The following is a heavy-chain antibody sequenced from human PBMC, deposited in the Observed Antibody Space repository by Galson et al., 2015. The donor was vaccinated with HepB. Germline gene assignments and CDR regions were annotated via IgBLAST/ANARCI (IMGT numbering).Heavy chain of an antibody. D-gene: IGHD2-2*01. J-gene: IGHJ5*02. CDR2: MNPNSTYA. CDR1: GSNFISHE. Sequence: SVTVSCKASGSNFISHEINWVRQATGQGLEWMGWMNPNSTYAGYPQRFQGRVTLTKDTSISTAYLELSSLRSEDTAVYYCARGVVPAARKSWFDPWGQGTLVTVSS. V-gene: IGHV1-8*01. CDR3: ARGVVPAARKSWFDP.